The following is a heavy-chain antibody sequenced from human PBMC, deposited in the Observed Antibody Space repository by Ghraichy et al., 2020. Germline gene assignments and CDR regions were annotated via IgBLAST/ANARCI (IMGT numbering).Heavy chain of an antibody. D-gene: IGHD3-3*01. J-gene: IGHJ4*02. CDR3: ATSLSGGGDY. CDR2: ITENGEAI. V-gene: IGHV3-7*01. Sequence: KRVAGITENGEAIFYVDSVKGRFTISRDNTKNSLYLQMNSLRHDDTALYYCATSLSGGGDYWGQGTLVTGS.